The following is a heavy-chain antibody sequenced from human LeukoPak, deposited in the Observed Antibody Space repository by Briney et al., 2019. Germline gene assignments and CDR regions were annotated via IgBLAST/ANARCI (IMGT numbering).Heavy chain of an antibody. CDR2: TRNKANSYTT. Sequence: PGGSLRLSCAASGFTFSDHYMDWVRQAPGKGLEWVGRTRNKANSYTTEYAASVKGRFTISRDDSKNSLYLQMNSLKTEDTAVYYCARVRSDYVSVIGWFDPWGQGTLVTVSS. CDR3: ARVRSDYVSVIGWFDP. V-gene: IGHV3-72*01. CDR1: GFTFSDHY. D-gene: IGHD4-17*01. J-gene: IGHJ5*02.